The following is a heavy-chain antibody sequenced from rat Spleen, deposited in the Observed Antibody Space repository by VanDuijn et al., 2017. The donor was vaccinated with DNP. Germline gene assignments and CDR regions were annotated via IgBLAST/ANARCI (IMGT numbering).Heavy chain of an antibody. CDR3: ARWGYYDGSFYFDY. J-gene: IGHJ2*01. CDR1: GYTFTNYY. V-gene: IGHV1-43*01. Sequence: QVQLQQSGAELAKPGSSVKISCKAAGYTFTNYYIGWIKQTTGQGLEYIGYINTGGGGTNYNEKFKGKATLTVDKSSSTAFMQLSSLTPDDSAVYYCARWGYYDGSFYFDYWGQGVMVTVSS. D-gene: IGHD1-12*02. CDR2: INTGGGGT.